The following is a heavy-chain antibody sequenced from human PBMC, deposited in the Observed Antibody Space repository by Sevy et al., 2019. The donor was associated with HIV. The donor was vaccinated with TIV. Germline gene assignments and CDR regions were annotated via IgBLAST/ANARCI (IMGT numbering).Heavy chain of an antibody. CDR1: GFIFNNKG. V-gene: IGHV3-30*12. J-gene: IGHJ4*02. CDR3: ARESGSDWYLDS. Sequence: GGSLRLSCTVSGFIFNNKGMHWVSQAPGRGLEWVAAIFSDGTTKYYGDSVKGRFTISRDNSKNALFLQMNSLRVDDTALYYCARESGSDWYLDSWGQGTLVTVSS. D-gene: IGHD2-21*02. CDR2: IFSDGTTK.